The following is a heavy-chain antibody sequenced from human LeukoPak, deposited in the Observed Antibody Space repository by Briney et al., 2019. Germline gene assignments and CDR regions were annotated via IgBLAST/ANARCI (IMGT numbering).Heavy chain of an antibody. V-gene: IGHV1-8*01. CDR1: GFTFTSHD. Sequence: ASVKVSCKASGFTFTSHDYNWVRQATGQGLEWMGWMNPNSGNTGYAQKFQGRVTMTRDTSISTAYMELSSLSSEDTAVYYCARGRRYSSSSRWFDPWGQGTLVTVSS. D-gene: IGHD6-6*01. CDR2: MNPNSGNT. CDR3: ARGRRYSSSSRWFDP. J-gene: IGHJ5*02.